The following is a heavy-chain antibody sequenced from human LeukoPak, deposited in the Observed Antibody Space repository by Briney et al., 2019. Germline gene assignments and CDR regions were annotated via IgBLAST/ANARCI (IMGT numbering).Heavy chain of an antibody. CDR3: ATYSSSWARFDY. CDR2: IYYSGST. Sequence: SETLSLTCTVSGGSISSYYWSWIRQPPGKGLEWIGYIYYSGSTNYNPSLKSRLTMSVDTSRNQFSLRLSSVTAADTAVYYCATYSSSWARFDYWGQGSLVIVSS. D-gene: IGHD6-13*01. J-gene: IGHJ4*02. V-gene: IGHV4-59*08. CDR1: GGSISSYY.